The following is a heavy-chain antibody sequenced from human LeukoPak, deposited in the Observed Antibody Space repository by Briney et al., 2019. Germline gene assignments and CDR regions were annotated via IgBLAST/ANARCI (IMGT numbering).Heavy chain of an antibody. CDR1: GGSFSGYC. V-gene: IGHV4-34*01. CDR2: INHSGST. Sequence: PSETLSLTCAVYGGSFSGYCWSWIRQPPGKGLEWIGEINHSGSTNYNPSLKSRVTISVDTSKNQFSLKLSSVTAADTAVYYCARHDRAGTEAFDIWGQGTMVTVSS. D-gene: IGHD6-13*01. CDR3: ARHDRAGTEAFDI. J-gene: IGHJ3*02.